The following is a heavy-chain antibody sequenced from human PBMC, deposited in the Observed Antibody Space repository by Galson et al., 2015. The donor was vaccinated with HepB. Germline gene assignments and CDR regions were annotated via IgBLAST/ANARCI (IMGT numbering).Heavy chain of an antibody. V-gene: IGHV3-23*01. D-gene: IGHD1-26*01. CDR2: ISGSGGNT. Sequence: LRLSCAASGFTFSSYAMSWVRQAPGKGLEWVSAISGSGGNTYYADSVKGRFTISRDNSKNTLYLQINSLRAEDTAVYYCAKGDSPLLDPFDYWGQGTLVTVSS. CDR1: GFTFSSYA. CDR3: AKGDSPLLDPFDY. J-gene: IGHJ4*02.